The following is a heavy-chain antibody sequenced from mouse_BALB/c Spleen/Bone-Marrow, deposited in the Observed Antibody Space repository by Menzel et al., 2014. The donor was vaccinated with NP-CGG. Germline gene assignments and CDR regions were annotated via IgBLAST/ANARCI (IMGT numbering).Heavy chain of an antibody. CDR1: GYTFTSYW. Sequence: QVQLQQSGAELVKPGASVKLSCKASGYTFTSYWMHCVKLRPGQGFEWIGEINPNNGGSNYNEKFKRKATLTVDKSSSTAYMQLNSLTSEDSAVYYCTRLFYGSSDYAMDNWGQGTSVTVSS. V-gene: IGHV1S81*02. J-gene: IGHJ4*01. CDR3: TRLFYGSSDYAMDN. CDR2: INPNNGGS. D-gene: IGHD1-1*01.